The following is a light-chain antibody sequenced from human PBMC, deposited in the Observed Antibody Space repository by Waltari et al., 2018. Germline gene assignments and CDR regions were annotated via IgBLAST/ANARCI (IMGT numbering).Light chain of an antibody. J-gene: IGKJ4*01. Sequence: VLPPSPASLAVSLGARAPLPCPSRPRVLYPSNNKKYLAWYQQKAGQPPKLLIHWASSRESGVPDRFSGSGSATDFTLTISNLQAEDVAIYYCQQYLNTPPTFGGGTKVEIK. CDR2: WAS. CDR1: PRVLYPSNNKKY. CDR3: QQYLNTPPT. V-gene: IGKV4-1*01.